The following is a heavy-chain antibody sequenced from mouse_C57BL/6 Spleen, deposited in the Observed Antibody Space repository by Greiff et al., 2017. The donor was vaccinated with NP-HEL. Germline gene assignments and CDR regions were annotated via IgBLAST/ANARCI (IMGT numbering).Heavy chain of an antibody. J-gene: IGHJ2*01. D-gene: IGHD1-1*01. Sequence: EVQLQQSGAELVRPGASVKLSCTASGFNIKDDYMHWVKQRPEQGLEWIGWIDPENGDTEYASKFQGKATITADTSSNTAYLQLSSLTSEDTAVYYCTTYYAFDCWGQGTTLTVSS. V-gene: IGHV14-4*01. CDR3: TTYYAFDC. CDR1: GFNIKDDY. CDR2: IDPENGDT.